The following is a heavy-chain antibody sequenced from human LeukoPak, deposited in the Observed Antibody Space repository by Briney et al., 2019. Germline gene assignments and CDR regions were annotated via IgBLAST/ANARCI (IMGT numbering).Heavy chain of an antibody. CDR1: GGSIRTYY. CDR2: IYYSGST. J-gene: IGHJ5*02. CDR3: ARDRGPAAVGAYNWFDP. Sequence: SEPLSLTCTVSGGSIRTYYWSWVRQSPGKGLEWIGHIYYSGSTNYNPSLKSRVAMSVDTSKNQFSLELSSVTAADTAVYYCARDRGPAAVGAYNWFDPWGQGTLVTVSS. V-gene: IGHV4-59*01. D-gene: IGHD6-13*01.